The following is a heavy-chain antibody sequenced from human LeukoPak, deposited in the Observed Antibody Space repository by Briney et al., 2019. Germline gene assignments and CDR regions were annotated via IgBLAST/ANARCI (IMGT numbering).Heavy chain of an antibody. V-gene: IGHV1-8*03. CDR3: VREGLDY. CDR1: GYTFTNYD. Sequence: VASVKVSCKASGYTFTNYDINWVRQATGQGLEWMGYMNPNSGNTEYAQKFQGRVTITENTSINTAYMELGSLTSEDTAVYYCVREGLDYWGQGTLVTVSS. J-gene: IGHJ4*02. CDR2: MNPNSGNT.